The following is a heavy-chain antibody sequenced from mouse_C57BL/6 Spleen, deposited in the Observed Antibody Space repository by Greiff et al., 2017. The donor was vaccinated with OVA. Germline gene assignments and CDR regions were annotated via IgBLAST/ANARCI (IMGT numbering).Heavy chain of an antibody. V-gene: IGHV10-1*01. J-gene: IGHJ2*01. CDR3: VRSYSNYFDY. D-gene: IGHD2-5*01. Sequence: EVKLVESGGGSVQPKGSLKLSCAASGFSFNTYAMNWVRQAPGKGLEWVARIRSKSNNYATYYADSVKDRFTISRDDSESMLYLQMNNLKTEDTAMYYCVRSYSNYFDYWGQGTTLTVSS. CDR1: GFSFNTYA. CDR2: IRSKSNNYAT.